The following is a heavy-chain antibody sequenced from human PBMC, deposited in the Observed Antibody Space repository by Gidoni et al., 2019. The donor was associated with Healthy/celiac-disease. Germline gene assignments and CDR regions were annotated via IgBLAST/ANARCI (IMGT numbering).Heavy chain of an antibody. CDR2: IYYSGST. V-gene: IGHV4-39*01. J-gene: IGHJ4*02. CDR1: GGSISSSSYY. CDR3: ASSGATIFGVAVDY. Sequence: QLQLQESGPGLVKPSETLSLTCTVSGGSISSSSYYWGWIRQPPGKGLEWIGSIYYSGSTYYNPSLKSRVTISVDTSKNQFSLKLSSVTAADTAVYYCASSGATIFGVAVDYWGQGTLVTVSS. D-gene: IGHD3-3*01.